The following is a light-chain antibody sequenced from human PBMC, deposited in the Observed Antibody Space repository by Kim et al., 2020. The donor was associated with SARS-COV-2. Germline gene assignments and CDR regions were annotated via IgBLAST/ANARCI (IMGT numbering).Light chain of an antibody. CDR1: QDISRY. CDR3: QQTYSASRT. CDR2: TAS. Sequence: AYVGDRVTITCRASQDISRYLNLYQQKPGKAPKLLIYTASSLQSGVPSRFTGSGSETDFTLTISSLQPEDFATYYCQQTYSASRTFGQGTKVDIK. J-gene: IGKJ1*01. V-gene: IGKV1-39*01.